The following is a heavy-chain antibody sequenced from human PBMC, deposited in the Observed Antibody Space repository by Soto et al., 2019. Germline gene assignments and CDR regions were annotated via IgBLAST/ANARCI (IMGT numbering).Heavy chain of an antibody. Sequence: QVQLVQSGAEVKKPGSSVKVSCKASGGTFSSYAISWVRQAPGQGLEWMGGIIAILGKANYAEKFQGRVTITADESTSTAYIDLSSLRSEDTAVYYCARERGGAIIVGVTGTFDVWGQGTLVTVSS. V-gene: IGHV1-69*01. CDR3: ARERGGAIIVGVTGTFDV. D-gene: IGHD3-22*01. J-gene: IGHJ3*01. CDR1: GGTFSSYA. CDR2: IIAILGKA.